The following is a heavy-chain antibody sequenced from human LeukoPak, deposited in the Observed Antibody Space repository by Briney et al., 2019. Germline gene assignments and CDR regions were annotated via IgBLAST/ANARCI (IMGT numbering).Heavy chain of an antibody. J-gene: IGHJ3*02. CDR2: ISYDGSDK. V-gene: IGHV3-30*03. Sequence: GGSLRLSCAASGFTISTHGMHWVRQAPGKGLEWVALISYDGSDKYYADSVKGRFTISRDNSKNTLYLQMNSLRAEDTAVYYCARVLRDYDSRAYDAFDIWGQGTMVTVSS. CDR3: ARVLRDYDSRAYDAFDI. CDR1: GFTISTHG. D-gene: IGHD3-22*01.